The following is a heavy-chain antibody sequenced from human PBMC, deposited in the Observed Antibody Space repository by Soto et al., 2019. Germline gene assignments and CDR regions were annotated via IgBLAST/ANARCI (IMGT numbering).Heavy chain of an antibody. J-gene: IGHJ5*02. Sequence: SETLSLTCTVSGGAVNSGTYYWSWIRQPPGKGLEWIGHIYFTGSTNYNPSLKRRVTMSLDTSRNQFSLKLSSVTAADTAVYYCTRGPPRVQWFDPWGLGTLVTVSS. CDR1: GGAVNSGTYY. CDR2: IYFTGST. V-gene: IGHV4-61*01. CDR3: TRGPPRVQWFDP.